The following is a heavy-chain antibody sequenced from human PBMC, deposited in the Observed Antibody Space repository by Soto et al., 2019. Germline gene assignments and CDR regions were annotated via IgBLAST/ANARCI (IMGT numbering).Heavy chain of an antibody. CDR2: ISAYNGNT. Sequence: QIQLVQSGGEVKKPGASVKVSCKASGYTFRSYGISWVRQAPGQGLEWVGWISAYNGNTHYAQKFQDRITSAPETSPNTAYTELRSLRLDSPAVYYSARDWSMYYDNSGLTWFYWAQGSLVTVSS. D-gene: IGHD3-22*01. CDR1: GYTFRSYG. CDR3: ARDWSMYYDNSGLTWFY. V-gene: IGHV1-18*04. J-gene: IGHJ4*02.